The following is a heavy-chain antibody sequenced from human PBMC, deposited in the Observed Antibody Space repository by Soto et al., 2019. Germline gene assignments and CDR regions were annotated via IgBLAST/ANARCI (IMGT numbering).Heavy chain of an antibody. J-gene: IGHJ5*02. Sequence: SETLSLTCTVSGGSISSSSYYWGWIRQPPGKGLEWIGSIYYSGSTYYNPSLKSRVTISVDTSKNQFSLKLSSVTAADTAVYYCARQEGDYDFWSGNGGWFDPWGQGTLVTVSS. V-gene: IGHV4-39*01. D-gene: IGHD3-3*01. CDR2: IYYSGST. CDR3: ARQEGDYDFWSGNGGWFDP. CDR1: GGSISSSSYY.